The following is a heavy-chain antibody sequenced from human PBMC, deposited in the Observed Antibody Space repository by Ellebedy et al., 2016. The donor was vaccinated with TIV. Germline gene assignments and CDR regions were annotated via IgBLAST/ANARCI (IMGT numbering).Heavy chain of an antibody. D-gene: IGHD5-24*01. CDR1: TYSFTSYW. CDR3: ARLGGDGSPFDY. J-gene: IGHJ4*02. V-gene: IGHV5-10-1*01. CDR2: IDPSDSYT. Sequence: GESLKVSCKGSTYSFTSYWISWVRQMPGKGLEWMGRIDPSDSYTNYSPSFQGHVTISADKSISTAYLQWSSMKASDTAIYYGARLGGDGSPFDYWGQGTLVTVSS.